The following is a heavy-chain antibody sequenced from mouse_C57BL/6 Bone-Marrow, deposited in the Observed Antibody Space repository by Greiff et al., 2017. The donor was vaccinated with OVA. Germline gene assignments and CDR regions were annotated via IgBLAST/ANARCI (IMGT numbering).Heavy chain of an antibody. CDR3: PLITTGGYFDV. CDR2: IYPGNSDT. CDR1: GYTFTSYW. J-gene: IGHJ1*03. Sequence: EVQLQQSGTVLARPGASVKMSCKTSGYTFTSYWMHWVKQRPGQGLEWIGAIYPGNSDTSYNQKFKGKAKLTAVTSASTAYMELSSLTNEDSAVYYCPLITTGGYFDVWGTGTTVTVSS. V-gene: IGHV1-5*01. D-gene: IGHD1-1*01.